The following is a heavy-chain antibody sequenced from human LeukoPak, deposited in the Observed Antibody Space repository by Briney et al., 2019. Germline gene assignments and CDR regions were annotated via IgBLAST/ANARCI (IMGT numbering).Heavy chain of an antibody. V-gene: IGHV4-39*01. CDR3: ARSYYDSSGYVDY. CDR2: IYYSGST. J-gene: IGHJ4*02. CDR1: GGSISSSSYY. Sequence: PSETLSLTCTVSGGSISSSSYYWGWIRQPPGTGLEWLGSIYYSGSTYYNPSLKSRVTISVDTSKNQFSLKLSSVTAADTAVYYCARSYYDSSGYVDYWGQGTLVTVSS. D-gene: IGHD3-22*01.